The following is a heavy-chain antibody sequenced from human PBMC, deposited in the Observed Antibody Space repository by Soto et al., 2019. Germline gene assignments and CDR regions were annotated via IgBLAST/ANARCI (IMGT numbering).Heavy chain of an antibody. CDR1: GGSISSSIYY. V-gene: IGHV4-39*01. Sequence: SETLSLTCTVSGGSISSSIYYWGWIRHPPGKGLEWIGSIYYSGITYYNPSLKSRVTISVDTSKNQFSLKLSSVTAADTAVYYCARREYYYDSSGYYHNWFDPWGQGTLVTVS. CDR3: ARREYYYDSSGYYHNWFDP. CDR2: IYYSGIT. D-gene: IGHD3-22*01. J-gene: IGHJ5*02.